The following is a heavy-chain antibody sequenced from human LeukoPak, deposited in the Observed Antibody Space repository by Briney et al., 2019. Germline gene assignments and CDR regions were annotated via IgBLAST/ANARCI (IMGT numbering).Heavy chain of an antibody. D-gene: IGHD4-17*01. J-gene: IGHJ5*02. V-gene: IGHV1-69*01. CDR3: ARATVTTFNWFDP. CDR1: GGTFSSYA. CDR2: IIPIFGTA. Sequence: SVKVSCKASGGTFSSYAISWVRQAPGQGLEWMGGIIPIFGTANYAQKFQGRVTITADESTSTAYMELRSLRSEDTAVYYCARATVTTFNWFDPWGQGTVVTVSS.